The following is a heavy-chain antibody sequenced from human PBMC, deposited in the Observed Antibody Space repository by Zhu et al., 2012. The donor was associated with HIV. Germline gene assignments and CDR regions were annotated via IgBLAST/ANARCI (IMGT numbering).Heavy chain of an antibody. J-gene: IGHJ4*02. D-gene: IGHD3-10*01. CDR1: GGSISSRY. CDR3: ATYYHGSGSSYYFDH. V-gene: IGHV4-59*03. CDR2: ILDSGST. Sequence: QVQLQESGPGLVKPSETLSLNCTVSGGSISSRYWSWIRQSPGKGLEWIGYILDSGSTNYNPSLKSRVTISTGTSKKQFSLKLTSVIPADTAVYYCATYYHGSGSSYYFDHWGQGTPVTVSS.